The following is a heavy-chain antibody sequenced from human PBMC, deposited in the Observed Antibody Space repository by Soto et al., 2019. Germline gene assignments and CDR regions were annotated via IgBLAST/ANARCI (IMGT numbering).Heavy chain of an antibody. J-gene: IGHJ6*02. CDR1: GFTFSSYA. CDR2: ISGSGGST. V-gene: IGHV3-23*01. Sequence: PGGSLRLSCAASGFTFSSYAMSWVRQAPGQGLEWISAISGSGGSTYYADSVKGRFTISRDNSKNTLYLQMNSLRAEDTAVYYCARGAAQLVSLGGMDVWGQGTTVTVSS. CDR3: ARGAAQLVSLGGMDV. D-gene: IGHD6-13*01.